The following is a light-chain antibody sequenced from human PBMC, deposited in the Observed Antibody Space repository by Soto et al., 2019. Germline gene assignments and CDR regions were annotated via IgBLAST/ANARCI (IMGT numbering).Light chain of an antibody. V-gene: IGKV3-11*01. CDR1: XXXXXX. CDR2: DAS. CDR3: QQRSNWPPFT. J-gene: IGKJ3*01. Sequence: EIVLTQSPATLSLXPGEXAXLSXRASXXXXXXXAWYQQKPGQAPRLLIYDASNRATGIPARFSGSGSGTDFTLTISSLEPEDFAVYYCQQRSNWPPFTFGPGTKVDIK.